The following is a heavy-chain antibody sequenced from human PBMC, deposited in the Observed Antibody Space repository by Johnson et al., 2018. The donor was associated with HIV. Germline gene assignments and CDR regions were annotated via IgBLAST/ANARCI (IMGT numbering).Heavy chain of an antibody. Sequence: VQLVESGGGLVQPGGSLRVSCAASGFTFSSSWMHWVCQAPEKGLEWVADIKCDGSEKYYADSVKGRFTISRDNAKNSLYLQMNSLRAEDTAVYYCARAHLIFPKNAFDFWGQGAMVMVSS. D-gene: IGHD3-3*02. J-gene: IGHJ3*01. CDR1: GFTFSSSW. V-gene: IGHV3-52*01. CDR3: ARAHLIFPKNAFDF. CDR2: IKCDGSEK.